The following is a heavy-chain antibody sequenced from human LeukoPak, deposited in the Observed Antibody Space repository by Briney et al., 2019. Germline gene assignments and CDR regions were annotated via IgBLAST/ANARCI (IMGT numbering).Heavy chain of an antibody. CDR2: IYYNEAT. CDR1: GGSVKSSSYY. D-gene: IGHD3-22*01. CDR3: SREELITPSLGGR. V-gene: IGHV4-39*07. Sequence: PSETLSLTCTVSGGSVKSSSYYWAWIRQPPGKGLEWIATIYYNEATQFNPSLKSRLTISIDTSKNQFSLTLGSVTAADTAVYYWSREELITPSLGGRWGKGTLVTVSS. J-gene: IGHJ1*01.